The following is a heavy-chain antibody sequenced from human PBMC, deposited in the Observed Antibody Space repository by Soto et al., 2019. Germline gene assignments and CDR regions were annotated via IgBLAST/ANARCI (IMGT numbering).Heavy chain of an antibody. J-gene: IGHJ6*02. CDR2: IIPIFGTA. Sequence: SVKVSCKASGGTFSSYAISWVRQAPGQGLEWMGGIIPIFGTANYAQKFQGRVTITADESTSTAYMELSSLRSEDTAVYYCARGHALWTASTSSYYYGMDVWGQGTTVTVSS. V-gene: IGHV1-69*13. D-gene: IGHD3-9*01. CDR1: GGTFSSYA. CDR3: ARGHALWTASTSSYYYGMDV.